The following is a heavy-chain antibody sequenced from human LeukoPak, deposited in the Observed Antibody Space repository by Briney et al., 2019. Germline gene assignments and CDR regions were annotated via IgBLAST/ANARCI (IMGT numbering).Heavy chain of an antibody. D-gene: IGHD2-2*01. CDR3: AKGPPAVVYYCMDV. J-gene: IGHJ6*03. CDR1: GFTFSRTP. V-gene: IGHV3-23*01. CDR2: ISGSGGST. Sequence: GGSLRLSCAASGFTFSRTPILWVRQAPGRGLEWVSAISGSGGSTYYADSVKGRFTISRDNSKNTLYLQMDSLTAEDTAVYYCAKGPPAVVYYCMDVWGKGTTVTVSS.